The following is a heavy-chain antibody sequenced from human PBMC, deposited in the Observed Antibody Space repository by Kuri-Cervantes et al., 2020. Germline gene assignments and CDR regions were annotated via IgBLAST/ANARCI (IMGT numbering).Heavy chain of an antibody. J-gene: IGHJ4*02. CDR1: GFTFSSYA. Sequence: GGSLRLSCAASGFTFSSYAMHWVRQAPGKGLEWVAVISYDGSNKYYADSVKGRFTISRDNSKNTLFLHMNSLRAEDTAVYYCARDTSKGSSGWFRIDYWGQGTLVTVSS. CDR3: ARDTSKGSSGWFRIDY. V-gene: IGHV3-30*07. D-gene: IGHD6-19*01. CDR2: ISYDGSNK.